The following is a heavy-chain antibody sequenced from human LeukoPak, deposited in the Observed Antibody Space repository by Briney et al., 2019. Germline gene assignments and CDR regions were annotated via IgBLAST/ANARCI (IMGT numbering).Heavy chain of an antibody. V-gene: IGHV3-23*01. CDR2: ISGSGDST. J-gene: IGHJ4*02. CDR3: AKGETYYYDTSGYYY. Sequence: GGSLRLSCAASGFTFSNYAMRWVRQAPGKGLEWVSGISGSGDSTYYADSVKGRFTISRDNSKNTLYLQMNSLRAEDTAVYYCAKGETYYYDTSGYYYWGQGTLVTVSS. D-gene: IGHD3-22*01. CDR1: GFTFSNYA.